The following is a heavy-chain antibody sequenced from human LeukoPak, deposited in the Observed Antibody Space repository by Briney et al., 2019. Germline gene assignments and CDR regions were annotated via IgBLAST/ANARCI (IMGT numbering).Heavy chain of an antibody. CDR3: ARDQGDNWNDYYYYYMDV. D-gene: IGHD1-1*01. Sequence: ASVKVSCKASGYTFTGYYMHWVRQAPGQGLEWMGWINPNSGGTNYAQKFQGRVTVTRDTSISTAYMELSRLRSDDTAVYYCARDQGDNWNDYYYYYMDVWGKGTTVTVSS. CDR2: INPNSGGT. J-gene: IGHJ6*03. CDR1: GYTFTGYY. V-gene: IGHV1-2*02.